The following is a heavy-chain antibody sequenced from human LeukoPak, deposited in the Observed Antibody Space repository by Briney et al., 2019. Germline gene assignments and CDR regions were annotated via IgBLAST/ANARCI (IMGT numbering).Heavy chain of an antibody. V-gene: IGHV4-34*01. CDR2: INHSGST. Sequence: PSETLSLTCAVYGGSFSGYYWNWIRQPPGKGLEWIGEINHSGSTNYNPSLKSRVTISVDTSKNQFSLKLSSVTAADTAVYYCAREGSSSWYWSYYDYWGQGTLVTVSS. CDR1: GGSFSGYY. J-gene: IGHJ4*02. D-gene: IGHD6-13*01. CDR3: AREGSSSWYWSYYDY.